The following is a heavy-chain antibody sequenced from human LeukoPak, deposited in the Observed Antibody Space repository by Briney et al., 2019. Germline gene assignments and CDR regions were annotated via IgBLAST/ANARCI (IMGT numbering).Heavy chain of an antibody. CDR2: INDEGST. D-gene: IGHD2-15*01. J-gene: IGHJ6*03. Sequence: PSETLSLTCAVYGGSFSGYFWSWIRQPPGKGLVWIGVINDEGSTNYSPSLKSRITVSVDTSKKQFSLRLTSVTAADTAVYYCARVHHSGDHYYMDVWGKGTPVTVSS. CDR1: GGSFSGYF. CDR3: ARVHHSGDHYYMDV. V-gene: IGHV4-34*01.